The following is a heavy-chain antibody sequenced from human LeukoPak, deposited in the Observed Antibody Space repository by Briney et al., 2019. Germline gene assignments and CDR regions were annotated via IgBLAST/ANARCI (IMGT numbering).Heavy chain of an antibody. CDR3: ARGYSSGWYFIP. J-gene: IGHJ5*02. CDR1: GGSISSNSYY. Sequence: SETLSLTCAVSGGSISSNSYYWGWIRQPPGKGLEWIGSIYYSGSTNYNPSLKSRVTMSVDTSKSQFSLKLSSVTAADTAVYYCARGYSSGWYFIPWGQGTLVTVSS. V-gene: IGHV4-39*07. D-gene: IGHD6-19*01. CDR2: IYYSGST.